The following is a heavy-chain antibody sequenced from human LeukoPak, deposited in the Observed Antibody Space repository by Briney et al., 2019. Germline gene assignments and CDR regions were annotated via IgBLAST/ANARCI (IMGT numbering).Heavy chain of an antibody. Sequence: GGSLRLSCLASGFTFSNSWMTWVRQAPGRGLEWVANIKEDGSDKQYVDSVRGRFTISRDNAKISVSLQMDGLRAEDTAVYHCVRESDVWSGPGIGRPLDVWGKGTTVTVSS. CDR2: IKEDGSDK. CDR1: GFTFSNSW. V-gene: IGHV3-7*01. CDR3: VRESDVWSGPGIGRPLDV. J-gene: IGHJ6*04. D-gene: IGHD3-3*01.